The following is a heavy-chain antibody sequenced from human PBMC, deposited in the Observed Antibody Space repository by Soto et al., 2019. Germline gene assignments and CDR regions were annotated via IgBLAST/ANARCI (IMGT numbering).Heavy chain of an antibody. J-gene: IGHJ4*02. Sequence: QVQLVESGGGVVQPGRSLSLSFAASGFIFSGYAMHWVRQAPGKGLEWVAVISYDGNTKYYADSVKGRFTVSRDNSKNTLYVQMNNLSAEDTAMYYCAKETSAYEIDYWGQGTLVNVSS. CDR2: ISYDGNTK. V-gene: IGHV3-30-3*01. CDR1: GFIFSGYA. D-gene: IGHD5-12*01. CDR3: AKETSAYEIDY.